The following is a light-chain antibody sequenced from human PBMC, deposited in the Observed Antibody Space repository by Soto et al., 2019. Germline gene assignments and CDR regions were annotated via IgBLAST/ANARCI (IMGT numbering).Light chain of an antibody. CDR1: QDIRNE. CDR2: DAS. CDR3: QQYNSYPWT. Sequence: AIQMTQSPSSLSASVGDRVTITCRASQDIRNELGWYQQKPGKAPKLLIYDASTLESGAPSRFSGSGSGTELTLTINSLQTDDFATYYCQQYNSYPWTFGKGTKVDIK. J-gene: IGKJ1*01. V-gene: IGKV1-13*02.